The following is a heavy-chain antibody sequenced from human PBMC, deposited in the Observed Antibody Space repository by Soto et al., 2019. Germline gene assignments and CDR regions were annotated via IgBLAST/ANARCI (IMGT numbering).Heavy chain of an antibody. Sequence: QVQLVQSGAEVRKPGASVKVSCEASGYTFTSYDIYWVRQATGQGLEWMGWMNPNTGNSGYAQKFQGRVTMTSDTSKSTAHMEVSRLRSEDTAVYYCARRAETNGWNGFGADKYYFDFWGQGTLVTVSS. D-gene: IGHD1-1*01. CDR3: ARRAETNGWNGFGADKYYFDF. J-gene: IGHJ4*02. CDR2: MNPNTGNS. CDR1: GYTFTSYD. V-gene: IGHV1-8*01.